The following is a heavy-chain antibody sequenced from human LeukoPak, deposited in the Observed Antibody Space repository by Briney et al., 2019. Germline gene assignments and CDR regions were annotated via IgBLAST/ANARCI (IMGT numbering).Heavy chain of an antibody. V-gene: IGHV1-18*01. CDR3: ARDARYYCDSSGFLFDY. Sequence: ASVKVSCKASGYTFTSYGISWVRQAPGQGLEWMGWISAYNGNTNYAQKLQGRVTMTTDTSTSTAYMELRSLRSDDTAVYYCARDARYYCDSSGFLFDYWGQGTLVTVSS. CDR2: ISAYNGNT. CDR1: GYTFTSYG. D-gene: IGHD3-22*01. J-gene: IGHJ4*02.